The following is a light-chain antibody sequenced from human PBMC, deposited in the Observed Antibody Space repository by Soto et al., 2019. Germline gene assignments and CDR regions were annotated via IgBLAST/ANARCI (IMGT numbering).Light chain of an antibody. Sequence: VITRSPATLSWSPWERATLSCRASQSVSSTLAWYQQTPGQATRFLIYGAYTRATGITVRFSGSASGTEFTLTIRSLQSEDFTVYYCQQYNKWPLKFGAGTKVDIK. V-gene: IGKV3-15*01. CDR3: QQYNKWPLK. CDR1: QSVSST. J-gene: IGKJ4*02. CDR2: GAY.